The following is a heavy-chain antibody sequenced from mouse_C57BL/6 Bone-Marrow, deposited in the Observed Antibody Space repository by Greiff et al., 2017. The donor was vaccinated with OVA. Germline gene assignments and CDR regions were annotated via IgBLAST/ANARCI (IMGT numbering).Heavy chain of an antibody. CDR2: INPYNGGT. V-gene: IGHV1-19*01. J-gene: IGHJ2*01. CDR1: GYTFTDYY. D-gene: IGHD3-2*02. Sequence: VQLQQSGPVLVKPGASVKMSCKASGYTFTDYYMNWVKQSHGKSLEWIGVINPYNGGTSYNQKFKGKATLTVDQSSSTAYMELNSLTSDDSAVYYCARVWGSSGEDYWGQGTTLTVSS. CDR3: ARVWGSSGEDY.